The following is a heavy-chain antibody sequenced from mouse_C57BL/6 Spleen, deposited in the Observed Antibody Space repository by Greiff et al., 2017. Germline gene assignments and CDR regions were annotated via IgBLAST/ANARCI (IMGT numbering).Heavy chain of an antibody. V-gene: IGHV3-6*01. CDR2: ISYDGSN. CDR1: GYSITSGYY. J-gene: IGHJ4*01. CDR3: ARADYDAMDY. Sequence: EVKLVESGPGLVKPSQSLSLTCSVTGYSITSGYYWNWIRQFPGNKLEWMGDISYDGSNNYNPSLKNRISITRDTSTNQFFLKLNSVTTEDTATYYCARADYDAMDYWGQGTSVTGSS.